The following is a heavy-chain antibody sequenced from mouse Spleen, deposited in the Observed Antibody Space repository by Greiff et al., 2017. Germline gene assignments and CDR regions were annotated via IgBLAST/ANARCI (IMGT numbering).Heavy chain of an antibody. CDR3: ARDYGNQAWFAY. V-gene: IGHV5-6-5*01. D-gene: IGHD2-1*01. CDR2: ISSGGST. CDR1: GFTFSSYA. Sequence: EVKVVESGGGLVKPGGSLKLSCAASGFTFSSYAMSWVRQTPEKRLEWVASISSGGSTYYPDSVKGRLTISRDNARNILYLQMSSLRSEDTAKYYCARDYGNQAWFAYWGQGTLVTVSA. J-gene: IGHJ3*01.